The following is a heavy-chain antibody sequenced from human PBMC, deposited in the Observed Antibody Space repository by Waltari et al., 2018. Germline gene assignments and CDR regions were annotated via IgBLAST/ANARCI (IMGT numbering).Heavy chain of an antibody. J-gene: IGHJ4*02. D-gene: IGHD6-25*01. Sequence: EVQLVESGGGLVQPGGSLRLSCAAYGITVGNNYMSWVRQAPGKGLELISLIYSSGSTYYADSVKGRFTISRDNSKNTLYLQMNSLRSEDTAVYFCARDPPGVAAAGPGRGWGQGTLVTVSS. CDR3: ARDPPGVAAAGPGRG. CDR1: GITVGNNY. CDR2: IYSSGST. V-gene: IGHV3-66*02.